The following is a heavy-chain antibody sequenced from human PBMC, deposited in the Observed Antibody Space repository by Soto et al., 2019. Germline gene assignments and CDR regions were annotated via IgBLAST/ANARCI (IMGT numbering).Heavy chain of an antibody. D-gene: IGHD4-17*01. CDR1: GYTFTSHG. Sequence: ASVKVSCKASGYTFTSHGISWVRQAPGQGLEWMGWISAYNGNTNYAQKLQGRVTMTTDTSTSTAYMELRSLRSDDTAVYYCARTSDYGDYDWVWFDPWGQGTLVTVSS. V-gene: IGHV1-18*01. CDR3: ARTSDYGDYDWVWFDP. CDR2: ISAYNGNT. J-gene: IGHJ5*02.